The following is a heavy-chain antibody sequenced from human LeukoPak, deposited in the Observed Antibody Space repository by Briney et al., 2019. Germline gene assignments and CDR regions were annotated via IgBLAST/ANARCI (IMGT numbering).Heavy chain of an antibody. Sequence: ASVKVSCKASGYTFIGYYMHWVRQAPGQGLEWMGWINPNSGGTNYAQTFQGRFTMTRDTSISTAYMEMSRLRSDDTAVYYCARVWAVAEVRYDMDVWGQGTTVTVSS. CDR1: GYTFIGYY. J-gene: IGHJ6*02. D-gene: IGHD6-19*01. V-gene: IGHV1-2*02. CDR3: ARVWAVAEVRYDMDV. CDR2: INPNSGGT.